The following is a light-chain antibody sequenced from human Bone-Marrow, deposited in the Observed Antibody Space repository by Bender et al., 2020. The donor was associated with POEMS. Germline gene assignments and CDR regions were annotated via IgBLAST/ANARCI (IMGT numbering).Light chain of an antibody. CDR1: NIGSIS. Sequence: SYVLTQPPSVSLAPGKTARITCGGDNIGSISVHWYQQKPGQAPVVVVHNALYRPSGVPERFSGSRSGASASLAISGLQSEDEADYYCAVWDDSLNGWVFGGGTKLTVL. J-gene: IGLJ3*02. V-gene: IGLV3-21*03. CDR2: NAL. CDR3: AVWDDSLNGWV.